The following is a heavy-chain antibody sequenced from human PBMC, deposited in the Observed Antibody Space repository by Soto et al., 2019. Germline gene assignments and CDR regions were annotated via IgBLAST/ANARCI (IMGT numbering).Heavy chain of an antibody. CDR1: GYTFTSYG. V-gene: IGHV1-18*01. Sequence: QVQLVQSGAEVKKPGASVKVSCKASGYTFTSYGISWVRQAPGQGREWMGWISAYNGNTNYAQKLQGRVTMTTDKSTSTAYMELRSLRSDDTAVYYCARVGDSSGYYWGAWFDPWGQGTLVTVSS. D-gene: IGHD3-22*01. J-gene: IGHJ5*02. CDR2: ISAYNGNT. CDR3: ARVGDSSGYYWGAWFDP.